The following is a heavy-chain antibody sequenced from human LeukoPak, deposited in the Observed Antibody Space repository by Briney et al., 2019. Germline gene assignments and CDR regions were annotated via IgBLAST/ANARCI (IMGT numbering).Heavy chain of an antibody. J-gene: IGHJ5*02. D-gene: IGHD3-10*01. CDR2: ISAYNGNT. CDR1: GYTFTSYG. V-gene: IGHV1-18*01. Sequence: ASVKVSCKASGYTFTSYGISWVRQAPGQGLEWMGWISAYNGNTNYAQKFQGRVTMTTDTSTSTAYMELRSLRSDDTAVYYCARDNYYGSGSFIRWFDPWGQGTLVTVSS. CDR3: ARDNYYGSGSFIRWFDP.